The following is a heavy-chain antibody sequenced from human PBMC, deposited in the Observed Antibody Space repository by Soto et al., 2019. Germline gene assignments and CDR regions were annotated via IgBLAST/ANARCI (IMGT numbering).Heavy chain of an antibody. D-gene: IGHD1-26*01. V-gene: IGHV3-23*01. Sequence: EVQLLESGGGLVQPGGSLRLSCAASGFTTRSYAMSWVRQAPGKGLEWVSAISGSGGSTYYADSVKGRLTISGDNSKNTLYLQMNSLRAEDTAVYYCAKEGRELHLTGPFDYWGQGTLVTVSS. J-gene: IGHJ4*02. CDR2: ISGSGGST. CDR3: AKEGRELHLTGPFDY. CDR1: GFTTRSYA.